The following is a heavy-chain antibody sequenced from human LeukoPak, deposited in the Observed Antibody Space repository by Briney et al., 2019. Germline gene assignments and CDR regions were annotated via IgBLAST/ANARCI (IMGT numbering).Heavy chain of an antibody. Sequence: SETLSLTCGVSVGSISSGNWWSWVRQSPGKGLEWIGEIYHNGTPNYNPSLKSRVTISADTFKNHFSLKLTSVTAADTAVYYCAREGGFYRPLDYSGQGTLVTVSS. D-gene: IGHD3-3*01. J-gene: IGHJ4*02. V-gene: IGHV4/OR15-8*01. CDR3: AREGGFYRPLDY. CDR1: VGSISSGNW. CDR2: IYHNGTP.